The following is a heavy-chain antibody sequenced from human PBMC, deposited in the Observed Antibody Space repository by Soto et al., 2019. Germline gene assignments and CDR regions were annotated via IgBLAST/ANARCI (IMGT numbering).Heavy chain of an antibody. D-gene: IGHD6-13*01. V-gene: IGHV3-11*01. Sequence: QVQLVESGGGLVKPGGSLRLSCEASGFPFSDYHMSWIRQPPGKGLEWVSYITNSGTSIYYADSVKGRFTISRDNAKNSLYLQMNSPRAEDTALYYCARRGYSSSWSSFDPWGQGTLVTVSS. CDR3: ARRGYSSSWSSFDP. CDR2: ITNSGTSI. J-gene: IGHJ5*02. CDR1: GFPFSDYH.